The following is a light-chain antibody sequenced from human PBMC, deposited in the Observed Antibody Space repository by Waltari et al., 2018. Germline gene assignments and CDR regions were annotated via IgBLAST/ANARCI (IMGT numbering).Light chain of an antibody. J-gene: IGLJ3*02. CDR3: QVWDSSSDHRV. V-gene: IGLV3-21*02. CDR1: NIGSKS. CDR2: DVS. Sequence: SYVLTQPPSVSVAPGQTARITCGGNNIGSKSVHWYQQKPGQAPWLVVYDVSDRPSGIPERFSGSNSGNTATLTISRVEAGDEADYYCQVWDSSSDHRVFGGGTKLTVL.